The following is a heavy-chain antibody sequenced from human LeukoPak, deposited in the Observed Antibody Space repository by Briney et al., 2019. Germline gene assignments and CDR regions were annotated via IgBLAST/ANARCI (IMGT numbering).Heavy chain of an antibody. V-gene: IGHV3-23*01. D-gene: IGHD3-22*01. CDR3: AKANSYYYDSSGCDAFDI. J-gene: IGHJ3*02. CDR2: ISGSGGST. CDR1: GFTFDDYA. Sequence: GGSLRLSCAASGFTFDDYAMHWVRQATGKGLEWVSAISGSGGSTYYADSVKGRFTISRDNSKNTLYLQMNSLRAEDTAVYYCAKANSYYYDSSGCDAFDIWGQGTMVTVSS.